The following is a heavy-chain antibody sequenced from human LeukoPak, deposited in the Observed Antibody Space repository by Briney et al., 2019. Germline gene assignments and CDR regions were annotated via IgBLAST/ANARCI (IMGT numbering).Heavy chain of an antibody. D-gene: IGHD2-2*01. CDR3: AGADASSWHGGKY. Sequence: PGGSLRLSCAASGFTVSENYMSWIRQAPGKGLEWVSLIYTGGTTYYADSVQNRFNISRDTSKNIVYLQMNSLSAEDTAGYYCAGADASSWHGGKYWGQGTLVTVSS. V-gene: IGHV3-66*01. CDR1: GFTVSENY. CDR2: IYTGGTT. J-gene: IGHJ4*02.